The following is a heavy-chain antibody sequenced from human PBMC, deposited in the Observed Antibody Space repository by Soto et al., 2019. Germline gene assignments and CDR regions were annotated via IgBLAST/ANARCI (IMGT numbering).Heavy chain of an antibody. V-gene: IGHV4-34*01. J-gene: IGHJ3*02. CDR3: ARVGPGYSSGWYSRGAFDI. D-gene: IGHD6-19*01. Sequence: QVQLQQWGAGLLKPSETLSLTCAVYGGSFSGYYWSWIRQPPGKGLEWIGEINHSGSTNSNPSLKRRVTISVDTSKNQFALKLSSVTAADTAVYYCARVGPGYSSGWYSRGAFDIWGQGTMVTVSS. CDR2: INHSGST. CDR1: GGSFSGYY.